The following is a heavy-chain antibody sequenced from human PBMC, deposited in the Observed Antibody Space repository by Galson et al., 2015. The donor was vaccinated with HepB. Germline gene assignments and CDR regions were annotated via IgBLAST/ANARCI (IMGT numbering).Heavy chain of an antibody. Sequence: SLRLSCAASGFAFSSYGMNWVRQAPGKGLEWVAVIWFDGSNIYYGDSVKGRFTISRDNSKNTLYLQMNSLRVEDTAVYYCARIQYDYATRGAFDIWGQGTVVTVSS. V-gene: IGHV3-33*01. J-gene: IGHJ3*02. CDR1: GFAFSSYG. D-gene: IGHD4-17*01. CDR2: IWFDGSNI. CDR3: ARIQYDYATRGAFDI.